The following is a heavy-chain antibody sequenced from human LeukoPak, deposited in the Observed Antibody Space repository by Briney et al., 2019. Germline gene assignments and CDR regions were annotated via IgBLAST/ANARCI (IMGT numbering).Heavy chain of an antibody. CDR3: ARDHVRLADYFDY. J-gene: IGHJ4*02. D-gene: IGHD6-19*01. CDR1: GFTFSSYA. CDR2: ISGSGGST. Sequence: GGSLRLSCAASGFTFSSYAMSWVRQAPGKGLEWVSAISGSGGSTYYADSVKGRFTISRDNSKNTLYLQMNSLRAEDTAVCYCARDHVRLADYFDYWGQGTLVTVSS. V-gene: IGHV3-23*01.